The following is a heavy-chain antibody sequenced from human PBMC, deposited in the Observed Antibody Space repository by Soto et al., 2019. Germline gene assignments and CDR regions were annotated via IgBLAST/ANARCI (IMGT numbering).Heavy chain of an antibody. CDR3: ARHKTILIELSGYYNMDV. CDR2: IYPGDSDT. Sequence: PGESLKISCKGSGYSFSTHWIGWVRQMPGKGLEWMGIIYPGDSDTRYSPSFQGQVTISADTSISTAYLQWSGLKASDTAIYYCARHKTILIELSGYYNMDVWGQGTTVTVSS. CDR1: GYSFSTHW. D-gene: IGHD3-3*01. J-gene: IGHJ6*02. V-gene: IGHV5-51*01.